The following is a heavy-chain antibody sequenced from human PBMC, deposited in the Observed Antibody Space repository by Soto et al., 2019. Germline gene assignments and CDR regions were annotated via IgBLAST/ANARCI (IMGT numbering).Heavy chain of an antibody. CDR3: ATLGPVWSSSSGWFDP. D-gene: IGHD6-6*01. CDR2: IHPGDSDT. CDR1: GYSFTSYW. J-gene: IGHJ5*02. V-gene: IGHV5-51*01. Sequence: GESLKISCKGSGYSFTSYWIGWVRQMPGKGLEWMGIIHPGDSDTRYSPSFQGQVTISADKSISTAYLQWSSLKASDTAMYYCATLGPVWSSSSGWFDPWGQGTLVTVSS.